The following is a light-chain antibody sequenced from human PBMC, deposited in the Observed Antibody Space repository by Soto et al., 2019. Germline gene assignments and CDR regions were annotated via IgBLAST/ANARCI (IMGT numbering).Light chain of an antibody. CDR3: SSYTSSSTPYV. CDR2: DVT. J-gene: IGLJ1*01. V-gene: IGLV2-14*01. Sequence: QSVLTQPASVSGSSGQSITIFCTGTSSDVGGYNYVSWYQQHPVKAPKLMIYDVTNRPSGVSDRFSGSKSGNTASLTISGLQAEDEADYYCSSYTSSSTPYVFGTGTKVTVL. CDR1: SSDVGGYNY.